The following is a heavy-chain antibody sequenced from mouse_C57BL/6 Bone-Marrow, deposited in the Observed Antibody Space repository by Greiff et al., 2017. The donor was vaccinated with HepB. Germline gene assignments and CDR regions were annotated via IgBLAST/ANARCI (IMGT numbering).Heavy chain of an antibody. CDR3: ARQDWDSYWYFDV. Sequence: EVQVVESGGGLVQPGGSLKLSCAASGFTFSDYYMYWVRQTPEKRLEWVAYISNGGGSTYYPDTVKGRFTISRDNAKNTLYLQMSRLKSEDTAMYYCARQDWDSYWYFDVWGTGTTVTVSS. D-gene: IGHD4-1*01. CDR2: ISNGGGST. V-gene: IGHV5-12*01. CDR1: GFTFSDYY. J-gene: IGHJ1*03.